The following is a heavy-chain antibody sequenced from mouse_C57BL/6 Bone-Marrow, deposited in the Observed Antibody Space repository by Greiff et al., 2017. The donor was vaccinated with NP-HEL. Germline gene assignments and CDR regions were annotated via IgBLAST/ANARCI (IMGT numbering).Heavy chain of an antibody. V-gene: IGHV5-6*02. J-gene: IGHJ2*01. CDR3: SRRGTLDD. CDR1: GFTFSSYG. D-gene: IGHD3-3*01. CDR2: ISSGGSYT. Sequence: EVMLVESGGDLVKPGGSLKLSCAASGFTFSSYGMSWVRQTPDKRLEWVATISSGGSYTYYPDSVKGRFTISRDNAKNTLYLQMGSLKSEDTAMYYCSRRGTLDDWGQGTTLTVSS.